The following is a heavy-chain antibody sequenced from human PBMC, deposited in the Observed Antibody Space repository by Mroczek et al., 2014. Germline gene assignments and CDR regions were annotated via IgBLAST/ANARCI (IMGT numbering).Heavy chain of an antibody. CDR3: AASRVVIKNRYYYYGMDV. V-gene: IGHV1-58*02. Sequence: QLVESGPEVKKPGTSVKVSCKASGFTFTSSAMQWVRQARGQRLEWIGWIVVGSGNTNYAQKFQERVTITRDMSTSTAYMELSSLRSEDXAVYYCAASRVVIKNRYYYYGMDVWGQGDHGSPSP. J-gene: IGHJ6*02. CDR2: IVVGSGNT. CDR1: GFTFTSSA. D-gene: IGHD3-3*01.